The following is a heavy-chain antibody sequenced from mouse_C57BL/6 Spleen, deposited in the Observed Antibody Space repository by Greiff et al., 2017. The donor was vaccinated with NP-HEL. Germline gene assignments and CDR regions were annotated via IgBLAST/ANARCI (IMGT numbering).Heavy chain of an antibody. CDR2: IYPGDGDT. Sequence: VQLQQSGPELVKPGASVKISCKASGYAFSSSWMNWVKQRPGKGLEWIGRIYPGDGDTNYNGKFKGKATLTADKSSSTAYMQRSSLTSAYSAVYFCARGGFRYYFDDWGQGTTLTVSS. V-gene: IGHV1-82*01. CDR1: GYAFSSSW. D-gene: IGHD3-2*02. CDR3: ARGGFRYYFDD. J-gene: IGHJ2*01.